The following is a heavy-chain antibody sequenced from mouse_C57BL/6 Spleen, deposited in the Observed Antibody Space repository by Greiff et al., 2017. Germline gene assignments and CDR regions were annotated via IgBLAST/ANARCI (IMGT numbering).Heavy chain of an antibody. D-gene: IGHD2-4*01. CDR2: INPNNGGT. CDR1: GYTFTDYY. CDR3: APYDYDDFDY. V-gene: IGHV1-26*01. J-gene: IGHJ2*01. Sequence: EVQLQQSGPELVKPGASVKISCKASGYTFTDYYMNWVKQSHGKSLEWIGDINPNNGGTSYNQKFKGKATLTVDKSSSTAYMELRSLTSEDSAVYYCAPYDYDDFDYWGQGTTLTVSS.